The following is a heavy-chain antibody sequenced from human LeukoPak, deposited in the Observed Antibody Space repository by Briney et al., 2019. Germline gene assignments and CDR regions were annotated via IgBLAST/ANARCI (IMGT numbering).Heavy chain of an antibody. CDR1: GFTFSSYW. CDR2: IKQDGSEK. Sequence: GGSLTLSCAASGFTFSSYWMSWVRQAPGKGLEWVANIKQDGSEKYYVDSVKGRFTSSRDNAKNSLYLQMNSLRAEDTAVYYCARAPRGYSYRPYYYYYYYMDVWGKGTTVTVSS. CDR3: ARAPRGYSYRPYYYYYYYMDV. V-gene: IGHV3-7*04. J-gene: IGHJ6*03. D-gene: IGHD5-18*01.